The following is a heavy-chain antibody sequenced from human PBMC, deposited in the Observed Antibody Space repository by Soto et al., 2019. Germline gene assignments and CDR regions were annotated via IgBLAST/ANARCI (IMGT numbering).Heavy chain of an antibody. CDR1: GGSFSCYY. CDR3: ARFSYYDYVDY. CDR2: INHSGST. Sequence: KPSETLSLTCAVYGGSFSCYYWSWIRQPPGKGLEWIGEINHSGSTNYNPSLKSRVTISVDTSKNQFSLKLSSVTAADTAVYYCARFSYYDYVDYWGQGTLVTVSS. D-gene: IGHD3-16*01. J-gene: IGHJ4*02. V-gene: IGHV4-34*01.